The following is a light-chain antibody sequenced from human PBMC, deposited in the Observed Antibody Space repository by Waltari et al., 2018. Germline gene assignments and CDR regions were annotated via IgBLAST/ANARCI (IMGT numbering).Light chain of an antibody. Sequence: DIQMTQSPSSLSAYVGDRVTITCRSSQDISTFLAWFQQKPGKAPKSLMYTALSLQTGVPSSFGGSGSETNFTLTIDSLQPEVFATNFYQQYHSCPLTFGPGTKL. J-gene: IGKJ3*01. V-gene: IGKV1-16*01. CDR3: QQYHSCPLT. CDR2: TAL. CDR1: QDISTF.